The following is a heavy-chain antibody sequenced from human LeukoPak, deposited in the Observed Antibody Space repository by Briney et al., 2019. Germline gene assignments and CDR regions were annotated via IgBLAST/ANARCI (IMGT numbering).Heavy chain of an antibody. V-gene: IGHV1-8*01. Sequence: ASVKVSCKASGYTFTSYDINWVRQATGQELEWMGWMNPNSGNTGYAQKFQGRVTMTRNTSISTAYMELSSLRSEDTAVYYCATPVEYSSSSLDYWGQGTLVTVSS. D-gene: IGHD6-6*01. CDR3: ATPVEYSSSSLDY. CDR1: GYTFTSYD. CDR2: MNPNSGNT. J-gene: IGHJ4*02.